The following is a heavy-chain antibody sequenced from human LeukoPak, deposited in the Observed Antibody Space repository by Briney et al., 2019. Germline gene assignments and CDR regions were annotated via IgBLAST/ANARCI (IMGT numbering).Heavy chain of an antibody. Sequence: PGGSLRLSCAASGFTFSSYAMSWVRQAPGKGLEWVSAISGSGGSTYYADSVKGRFTISRDNSKNTLYLQMNSLRAEDTAVYSCAKMPQAQTYYGSGSSHDPLGWGQGTLVTVSS. V-gene: IGHV3-23*01. CDR1: GFTFSSYA. J-gene: IGHJ4*02. CDR2: ISGSGGST. CDR3: AKMPQAQTYYGSGSSHDPLG. D-gene: IGHD3-10*01.